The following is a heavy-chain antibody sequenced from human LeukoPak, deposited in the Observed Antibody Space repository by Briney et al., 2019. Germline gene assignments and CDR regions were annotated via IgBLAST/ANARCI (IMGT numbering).Heavy chain of an antibody. D-gene: IGHD1-26*01. V-gene: IGHV4-39*01. CDR3: ARSYSGYYFDY. Sequence: SETLSLTCTVSGGSISSSSYYWGWIRQPPGKELEWIGSIYYSGSTYYNPSLKSRVTISVDTSKNQFSLKLSSVTAADTAVYYCARSYSGYYFDYWGQRTLVTVSS. J-gene: IGHJ4*02. CDR1: GGSISSSSYY. CDR2: IYYSGST.